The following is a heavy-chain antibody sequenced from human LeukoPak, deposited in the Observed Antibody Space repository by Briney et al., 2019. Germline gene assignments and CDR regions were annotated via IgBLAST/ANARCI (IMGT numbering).Heavy chain of an antibody. V-gene: IGHV4-59*12. Sequence: TPSETLSLTCTVSGGSINSYYWSWIRQPPGKGLEWIGYIYYSGSTNYNPSLKSRVTISVDTSKNHFSLKLSSVTAADTAVYYCARDRGKVTMVRGVITGYYYYMDVWGKGTTVTISS. CDR1: GGSINSYY. J-gene: IGHJ6*03. CDR3: ARDRGKVTMVRGVITGYYYYMDV. D-gene: IGHD3-10*01. CDR2: IYYSGST.